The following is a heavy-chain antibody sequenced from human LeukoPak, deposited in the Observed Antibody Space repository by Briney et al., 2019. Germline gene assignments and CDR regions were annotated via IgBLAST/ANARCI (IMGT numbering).Heavy chain of an antibody. V-gene: IGHV4-59*02. CDR2: VYYSGST. D-gene: IGHD2-15*01. CDR3: ARIHRYCSGGACYVLDN. CDR1: GGSVSGYY. J-gene: IGHJ4*02. Sequence: SETLSLTCVVSGGSVSGYYWGWTRQPPGRGLEWIGYVYYSGSTNYNPSFKSRITISVDTSRNQFSLQLSSVTAADTAVYYCARIHRYCSGGACYVLDNWGQGTLVAVSS.